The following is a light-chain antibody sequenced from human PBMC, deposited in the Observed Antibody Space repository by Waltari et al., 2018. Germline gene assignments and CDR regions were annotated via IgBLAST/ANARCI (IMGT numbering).Light chain of an antibody. CDR2: HAA. Sequence: EIVLTQSPGTLSLSPGERATLSCRASQGVGKYLAWYQQSPGQAPRILLYHAASRATGIPDRFSVRGSGTDFSLTSSRLEPEDFAVYYCQKYDFLPATFGQGTTVEIK. CDR1: QGVGKY. V-gene: IGKV3-20*01. CDR3: QKYDFLPAT. J-gene: IGKJ1*01.